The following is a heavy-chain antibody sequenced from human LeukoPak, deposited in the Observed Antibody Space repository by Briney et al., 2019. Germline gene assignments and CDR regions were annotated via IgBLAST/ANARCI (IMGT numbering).Heavy chain of an antibody. D-gene: IGHD4-11*01. CDR2: ISSSGTYI. J-gene: IGHJ3*02. V-gene: IGHV3-23*01. Sequence: GGSLRLSCAASGFTFSTYAMSWVRQAPGKGLEWVSSISSSGTYIYYADSVKGRFTISRDNSKNTLYLQMNSLRAEDTAVYYCAKDNYPDAFDIWGQGTMVTVSS. CDR3: AKDNYPDAFDI. CDR1: GFTFSTYA.